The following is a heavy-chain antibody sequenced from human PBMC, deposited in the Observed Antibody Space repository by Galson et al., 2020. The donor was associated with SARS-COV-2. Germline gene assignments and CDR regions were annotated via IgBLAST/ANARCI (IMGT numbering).Heavy chain of an antibody. Sequence: SETLSLTCTVSGGSISSSSYYWGWIRQPPGKGLEWIGSIYYSGSTYYNPSLKSRVTISVDTSKNQFSLKLSSVTAADTAVYYCARQVAGYCSGGSCPSPYFDYWGQGTLVTVSS. CDR3: ARQVAGYCSGGSCPSPYFDY. J-gene: IGHJ4*02. D-gene: IGHD2-15*01. CDR1: GGSISSSSYY. V-gene: IGHV4-39*01. CDR2: IYYSGST.